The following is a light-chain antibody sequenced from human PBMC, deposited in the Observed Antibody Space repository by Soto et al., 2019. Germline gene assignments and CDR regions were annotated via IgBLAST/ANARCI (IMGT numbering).Light chain of an antibody. J-gene: IGKJ1*01. Sequence: DIQMTQSPSSLSASVGDKVTITCRASQSISSSLNWYQQKSGKAPNLLIYGVSRLQGGVPSRFSGSGSGTDFTLSISSLQPDDFATYYCQQYNSYPWTFGQGTKVDIK. CDR2: GVS. CDR1: QSISSS. V-gene: IGKV1-39*01. CDR3: QQYNSYPWT.